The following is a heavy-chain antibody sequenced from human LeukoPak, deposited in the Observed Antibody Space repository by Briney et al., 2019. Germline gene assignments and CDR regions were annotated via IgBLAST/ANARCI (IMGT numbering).Heavy chain of an antibody. Sequence: SETLSLTCIVSGGSISSTNYYWGWIRQPPGKGLEWIGSIYYSGSTFYNPSLKSRVTISVDKSKNQFSLKLSSVTAADTAVYYCARGGSSGYDRTNWFDPWGQGTLVTVSS. CDR1: GGSISSTNYY. J-gene: IGHJ5*02. CDR3: ARGGSSGYDRTNWFDP. CDR2: IYYSGST. D-gene: IGHD3-22*01. V-gene: IGHV4-39*07.